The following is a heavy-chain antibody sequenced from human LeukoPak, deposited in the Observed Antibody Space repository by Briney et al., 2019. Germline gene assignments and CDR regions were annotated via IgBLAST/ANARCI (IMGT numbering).Heavy chain of an antibody. J-gene: IGHJ4*02. CDR3: ARVFMVAANPDY. D-gene: IGHD2-15*01. CDR1: GYTFTGYY. CDR2: INPNSGGT. V-gene: IGHV1-2*02. Sequence: GASVKVSCKASGYTFTGYYMNWVRQAPGQGLEWMGWINPNSGGTNYAQKFQGRVTMTRDTSISTAYMELSRLRSDDTAVYYCARVFMVAANPDYWGQGTLVTVSS.